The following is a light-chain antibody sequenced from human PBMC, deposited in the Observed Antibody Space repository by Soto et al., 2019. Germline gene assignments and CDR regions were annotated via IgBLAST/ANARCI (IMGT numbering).Light chain of an antibody. J-gene: IGKJ3*01. V-gene: IGKV3-20*01. CDR1: QSVSSSY. CDR3: QQYGSSPPFT. CDR2: GAS. Sequence: EIVLTQSPGTLSLSPGERATLSCRASQSVSSSYLAWYQQKAGQPPRLLIYGASSRATGIPASFSGSGSGTDFTLTISRLEPEDVAVYYCQQYGSSPPFTFGPGTKVDIK.